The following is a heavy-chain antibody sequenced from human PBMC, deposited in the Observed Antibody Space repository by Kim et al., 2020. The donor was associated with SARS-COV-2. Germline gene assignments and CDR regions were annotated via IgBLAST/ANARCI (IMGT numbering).Heavy chain of an antibody. Sequence: GSLRLSCAASGFTFSSYWMSWVRQAPGKGLEWVANIKQDGSEKYYVDSVKGRFTISRDNAKNSLYLQMNSLRAEDTAVYYCARDRAGYYDFWSGHHYYMDVWGKGTTVTVSS. V-gene: IGHV3-7*01. D-gene: IGHD3-3*01. J-gene: IGHJ6*03. CDR1: GFTFSSYW. CDR2: IKQDGSEK. CDR3: ARDRAGYYDFWSGHHYYMDV.